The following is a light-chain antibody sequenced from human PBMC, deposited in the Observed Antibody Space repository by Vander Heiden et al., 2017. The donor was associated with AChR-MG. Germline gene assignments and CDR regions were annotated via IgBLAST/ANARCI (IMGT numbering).Light chain of an antibody. CDR1: QSVKSK. J-gene: IGKJ1*01. CDR3: QQYEDWPPWT. V-gene: IGKV3-15*01. Sequence: EVVMTQSPATLSVSPGERATLSCRASQSVKSKLAWYQQKPGQAPRLLIYGASTRATGIPARFTGSGSGTDFTLTISSLQSEDSAIYYCQQYEDWPPWTFGQGTKVEIK. CDR2: GAS.